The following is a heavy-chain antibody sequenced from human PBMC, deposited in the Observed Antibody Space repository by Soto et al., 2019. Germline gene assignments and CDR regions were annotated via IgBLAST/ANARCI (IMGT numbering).Heavy chain of an antibody. CDR1: GGTFSSYA. V-gene: IGHV1-69*13. CDR3: ARDSSSWWRNSGYCYYGMDV. J-gene: IGHJ6*02. Sequence: SVKVSCKASGGTFSSYAISWVRQAPGQGLEWMGGIIPIFGTANYAQKFQGRVTITADESTSTAYMELSSLRSEDTAVYYCARDSSSWWRNSGYCYYGMDVWGQGTTVTVSS. CDR2: IIPIFGTA. D-gene: IGHD6-13*01.